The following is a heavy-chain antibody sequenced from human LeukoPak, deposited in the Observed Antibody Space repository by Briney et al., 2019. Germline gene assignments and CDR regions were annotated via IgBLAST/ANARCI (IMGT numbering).Heavy chain of an antibody. J-gene: IGHJ4*02. CDR1: GGSFSSSSYH. D-gene: IGHD3-16*01. V-gene: IGHV4-39*01. CDR3: ARHVLISAAPDY. CDR2: IYYIGST. Sequence: SETQSLTCTASGGSFSSSSYHWGWMGQPPGQGLVWIGSIYYIGSTYYNPSLKSRVTISVDTSKNQFSLKLSSVTAADTAVYYCARHVLISAAPDYWGQGTLVTVSS.